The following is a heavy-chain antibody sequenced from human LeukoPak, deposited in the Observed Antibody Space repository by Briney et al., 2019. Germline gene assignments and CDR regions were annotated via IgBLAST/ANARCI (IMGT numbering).Heavy chain of an antibody. CDR1: GGSIDSSSYY. J-gene: IGHJ5*02. CDR2: ISGSSSYI. V-gene: IGHV3-21*01. CDR3: ATDMGRRYYYGSGSYSPWFDP. D-gene: IGHD3-10*01. Sequence: PSETLSLTCAVSGGSIDSSSYYWGWIRQAPGKGLEWVSSISGSSSYIYYADSVKGRFTISRHNAKNSLYLQMNSLRAEDTAVYYCATDMGRRYYYGSGSYSPWFDPWGQGTLVTVSS.